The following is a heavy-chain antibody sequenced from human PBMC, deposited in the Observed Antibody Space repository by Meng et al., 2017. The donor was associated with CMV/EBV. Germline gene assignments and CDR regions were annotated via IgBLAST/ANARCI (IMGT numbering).Heavy chain of an antibody. J-gene: IGHJ4*02. CDR3: AGSVVVVPAAPLRAYFDY. CDR1: GYTFTSYD. V-gene: IGHV1-8*01. D-gene: IGHD2-2*01. CDR2: MNPNSGNT. Sequence: ASVKVSCKASGYTFTSYDINWVRQATGQGLEWMGWMNPNSGNTGYAQKFQGRVTMTRNTSISTAYMELSSLRSEDTAVYYCAGSVVVVPAAPLRAYFDYWGQGTLVTVSS.